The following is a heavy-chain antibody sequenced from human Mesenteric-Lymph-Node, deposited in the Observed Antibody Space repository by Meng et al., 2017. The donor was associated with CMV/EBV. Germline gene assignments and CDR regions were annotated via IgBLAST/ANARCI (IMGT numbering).Heavy chain of an antibody. CDR3: ARGGGDIVVLPAALYYFEY. D-gene: IGHD2-2*01. J-gene: IGHJ4*02. CDR2: ISYDGSGK. V-gene: IGHV3-30*04. CDR1: GFTFSSYS. Sequence: GESLKISCAASGFTFSSYSVHWVRQAPGKGLEWVAVISYDGSGKYYADSVKGRFTISRDNSKNTLYLQMNSLRAEDTAVYFCARGGGDIVVLPAALYYFEYWGQGTLVTVSS.